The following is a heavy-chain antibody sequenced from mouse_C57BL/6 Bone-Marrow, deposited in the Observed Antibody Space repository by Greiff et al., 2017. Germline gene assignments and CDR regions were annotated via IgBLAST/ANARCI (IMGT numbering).Heavy chain of an antibody. J-gene: IGHJ1*03. Sequence: EVKVEESGGGLVQLGGSMKLSCVASGFTFRNSWMNWVRQSPEKGLEWVAQIRLKSDNYATHYAESVKGRFTISRDDSKSSVYLQMNNLRAEDTGIYYCTVLSTVVATDWYFDVWGTGTTVTVSS. D-gene: IGHD1-1*01. CDR2: IRLKSDNYAT. V-gene: IGHV6-3*01. CDR1: GFTFRNSW. CDR3: TVLSTVVATDWYFDV.